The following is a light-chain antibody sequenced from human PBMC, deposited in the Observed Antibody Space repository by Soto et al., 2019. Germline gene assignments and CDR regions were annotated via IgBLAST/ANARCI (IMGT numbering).Light chain of an antibody. CDR2: GAS. J-gene: IGKJ4*01. Sequence: EIVMTQSPATLSVSPGERATLSCRASQRVSSNLAWYQQKPGQAPRLLIYGASTRATDIPAKFSGSGSVTEFSLTISSLQSEDFALYYCQQYNDWPLTFGGGTKVDIK. CDR3: QQYNDWPLT. CDR1: QRVSSN. V-gene: IGKV3-15*01.